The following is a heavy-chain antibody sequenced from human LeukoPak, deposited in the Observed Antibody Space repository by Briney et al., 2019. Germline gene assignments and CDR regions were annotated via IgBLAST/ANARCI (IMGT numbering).Heavy chain of an antibody. J-gene: IGHJ6*03. CDR3: ARLTGYQQPTGGYYYYMDV. CDR2: IYASGGT. CDR1: GGSISNYY. Sequence: SEILSLTCTVSGGSISNYYWSWIRQPPGKGREWIGYIYASGGTNYNPSLKSRVTISVDTSKNQFSLRLSSVTAADTAMYYCARLTGYQQPTGGYYYYMDVWGKGTTVTVSS. D-gene: IGHD6-13*01. V-gene: IGHV4-4*09.